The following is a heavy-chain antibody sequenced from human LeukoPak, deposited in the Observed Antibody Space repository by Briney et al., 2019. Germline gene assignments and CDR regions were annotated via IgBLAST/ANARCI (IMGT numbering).Heavy chain of an antibody. V-gene: IGHV3-23*01. CDR3: AKAQQWATPHWCDP. Sequence: GGSLRLSCAASGFTFSSYAMSWVRQAPGKGLEWVSAISAGGGSTYYADSVKGRFTISRDNSRNTLYLQMNSLRVEDTAVYYCAKAQQWATPHWCDPWGQGALVTVSS. CDR2: ISAGGGST. D-gene: IGHD1-26*01. J-gene: IGHJ5*02. CDR1: GFTFSSYA.